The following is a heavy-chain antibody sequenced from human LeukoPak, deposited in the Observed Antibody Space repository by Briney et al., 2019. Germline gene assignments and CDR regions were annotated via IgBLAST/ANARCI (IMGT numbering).Heavy chain of an antibody. CDR2: IYSGGST. CDR1: GFTFSSYA. Sequence: PGGSLRLSCAASGFTFSSYAMSWVRQAPGKGLEWVSVIYSGGSTYYADSVKGRFTISRDNSKNTLYLQMNSLRAEDTAVYYCARAQYSSGPDYWGQGTLVTVSS. CDR3: ARAQYSSGPDY. V-gene: IGHV3-53*01. D-gene: IGHD6-19*01. J-gene: IGHJ4*02.